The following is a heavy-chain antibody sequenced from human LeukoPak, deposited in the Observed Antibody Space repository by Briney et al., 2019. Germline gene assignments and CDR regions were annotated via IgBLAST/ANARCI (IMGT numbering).Heavy chain of an antibody. V-gene: IGHV4-38-2*02. CDR1: GYSISSGYY. CDR3: ARGRYYFDY. J-gene: IGHJ4*02. CDR2: IYHSGST. Sequence: ASETLSLTCTVSGYSISSGYYWGWIRQPPVKGLEWIGSIYHSGSTYYNPSLKSRVTISVDTSKNQFSLKLSSVTAADTAVYYCARGRYYFDYWGQGTLVTVSS. D-gene: IGHD3-3*01.